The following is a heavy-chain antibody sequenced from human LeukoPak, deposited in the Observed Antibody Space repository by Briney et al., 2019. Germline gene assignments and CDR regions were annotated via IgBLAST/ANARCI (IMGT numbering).Heavy chain of an antibody. Sequence: ASVKVSCKVSGYTLTELSMHWVRQAPGKGLEWMGGFDPEDGETIYAQKFQGRVTMTEDTSTDTAYMELSSLRSEDTAVYYCATAVQWPRFQIPYGMDVWGQGTTVTVSS. CDR3: ATAVQWPRFQIPYGMDV. D-gene: IGHD5-12*01. V-gene: IGHV1-24*01. J-gene: IGHJ6*02. CDR2: FDPEDGET. CDR1: GYTLTELS.